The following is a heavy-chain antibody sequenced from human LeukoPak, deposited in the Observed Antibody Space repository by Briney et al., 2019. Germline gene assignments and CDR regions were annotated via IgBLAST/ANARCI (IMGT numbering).Heavy chain of an antibody. J-gene: IGHJ6*04. CDR1: GGSISSYY. Sequence: PSETLSLTCTVSGGSISSYYWSWIRQPPGKGLEWIGYIYYSGSTNYNPSLKSRVTISVDTSKNQFSLKLCSVTAADTAVYYCARDRVGGYDYSDVWGKGTTVTVSS. CDR3: ARDRVGGYDYSDV. V-gene: IGHV4-59*01. D-gene: IGHD5-12*01. CDR2: IYYSGST.